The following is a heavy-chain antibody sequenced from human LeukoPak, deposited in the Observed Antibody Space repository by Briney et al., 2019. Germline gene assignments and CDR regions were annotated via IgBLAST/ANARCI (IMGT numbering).Heavy chain of an antibody. J-gene: IGHJ6*03. CDR1: GDSVSSNSAA. Sequence: SQTLSLTCAISGDSVSSNSAAWNWIRQSPSRGLEWLGRTYYRSKWYNDYAVSVKSRITINPDTSKNQFSLQLNSVTPEDTAVYYCARVPSIAARPPPGYYMDVWGKGTTVTVSS. D-gene: IGHD6-6*01. V-gene: IGHV6-1*01. CDR3: ARVPSIAARPPPGYYMDV. CDR2: TYYRSKWYN.